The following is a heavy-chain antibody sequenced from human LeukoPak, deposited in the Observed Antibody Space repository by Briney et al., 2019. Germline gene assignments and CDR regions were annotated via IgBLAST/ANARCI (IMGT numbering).Heavy chain of an antibody. V-gene: IGHV1-58*01. CDR1: GFTFTSSA. Sequence: ASVKVSCKASGFTFTSSAVQWVRQARGQRLEWIGWIVVGSGNTNYAQKFQERVTITRDMSTSTAYMELSSLRSEDTAVYYCARAHYDILTGSRGEFDYWGQGTLVTVSS. J-gene: IGHJ4*02. D-gene: IGHD3-9*01. CDR3: ARAHYDILTGSRGEFDY. CDR2: IVVGSGNT.